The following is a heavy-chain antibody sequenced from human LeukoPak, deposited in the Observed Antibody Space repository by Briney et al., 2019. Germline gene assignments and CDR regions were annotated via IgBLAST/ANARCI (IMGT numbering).Heavy chain of an antibody. D-gene: IGHD5-24*01. V-gene: IGHV5-51*01. CDR3: ARGVEMATEDDAFDI. J-gene: IGHJ3*02. Sequence: GESLKISCKGSGYSFTSYWIGWVRQMPGKGLEWMGIIYPGDSDTRYSPSFQGQVTISADKSISTAYLQWSSLKASDTAMYYCARGVEMATEDDAFDIWGQGTMVTVSS. CDR2: IYPGDSDT. CDR1: GYSFTSYW.